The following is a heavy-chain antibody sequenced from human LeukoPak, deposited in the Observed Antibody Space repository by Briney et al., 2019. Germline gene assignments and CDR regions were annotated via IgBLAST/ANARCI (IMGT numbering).Heavy chain of an antibody. CDR1: GGSFRKYV. V-gene: IGHV1-69*10. J-gene: IGHJ3*01. CDR2: IIPILGVA. CDR3: ANAVAGDYH. D-gene: IGHD6-19*01. Sequence: GSSVKVSCKASGGSFRKYVITWVRQAPGQGLEWMGAIIPILGVANYAQKFQDRVTITADESTSTAYMELSSLISEDTAMYYCANAVAGDYHWGQGTMVTVSS.